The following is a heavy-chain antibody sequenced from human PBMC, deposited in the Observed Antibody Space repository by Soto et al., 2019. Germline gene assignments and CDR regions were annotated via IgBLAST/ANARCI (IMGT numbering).Heavy chain of an antibody. CDR2: IFYTGGT. CDR1: GASISSGDYY. V-gene: IGHV4-31*01. D-gene: IGHD5-12*01. Sequence: QVQLQESGPGLVKPSQTLSLTCTVSGASISSGDYYWSWIRQHPGRGLEWIGYIFYTGGTFYTPSLKSLVTMSVDTSKNQFSLKLTSVTAADTAVYFCARDRGATIFDFWGRGTLVTVSS. CDR3: ARDRGATIFDF. J-gene: IGHJ4*02.